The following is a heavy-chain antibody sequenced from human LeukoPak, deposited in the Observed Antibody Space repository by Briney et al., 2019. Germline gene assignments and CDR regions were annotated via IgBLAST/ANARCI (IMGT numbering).Heavy chain of an antibody. V-gene: IGHV1-8*01. CDR2: MNPNSGNT. CDR1: GYTFTSYD. Sequence: GASVKVSCKASGYTFTSYDINWVRQATGQGLEWMGWMNPNSGNTGYAQKFQGRVTMTRNTSISTAYMELSSLRSEDTAVYYCARGASIAARRTDYYYYYMDVWGQGTLVTVSS. CDR3: ARGASIAARRTDYYYYYMDV. J-gene: IGHJ6*03. D-gene: IGHD6-6*01.